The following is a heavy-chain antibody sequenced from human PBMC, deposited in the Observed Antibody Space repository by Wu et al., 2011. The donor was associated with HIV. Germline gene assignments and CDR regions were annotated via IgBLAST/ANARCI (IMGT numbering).Heavy chain of an antibody. CDR2: VKAVSGAV. D-gene: IGHD2-21*02. V-gene: IGHV1-2*02. Sequence: SGSGVKKLGASVRVSRWTSEDIFERTELIHWVRQAPGQGLEWIGWVKAVSGAVNYARRFQGRVSFYRTRELGIAYMDLRDLKFDDTAVYFCARKTKGDVSGDDRGFFFDLWGRGTRVIVSS. CDR3: ARKTKGDVSGDDRGFFFDL. CDR1: EDIFERTEL. J-gene: IGHJ2*01.